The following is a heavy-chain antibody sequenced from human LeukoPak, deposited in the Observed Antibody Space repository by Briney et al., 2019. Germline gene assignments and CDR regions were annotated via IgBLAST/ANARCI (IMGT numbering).Heavy chain of an antibody. D-gene: IGHD6-13*01. J-gene: IGHJ4*02. CDR3: ASFIAAAGFDY. CDR2: ISTSSTYV. CDR1: GFTLSGFS. Sequence: PGGSLRLSCAASGFTLSGFSMNWVRQAPGKGLEWVSSISTSSTYVYYADSVKGRFTISRDNANNSLYLQMNSLRAEDTAVYYCASFIAAAGFDYWGQGTLVTVSS. V-gene: IGHV3-21*01.